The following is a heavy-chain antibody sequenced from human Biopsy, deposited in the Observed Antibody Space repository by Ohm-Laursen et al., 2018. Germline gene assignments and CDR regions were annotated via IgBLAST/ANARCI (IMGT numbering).Heavy chain of an antibody. D-gene: IGHD2-15*01. Sequence: SLRLSCAASGFPVSDYCMSWIRQAPGRGLEWVSDINSSGSTKYHAESVKGRFTISRDNAMNSVYLQMNSLRGEDTAVYYCARAVGIAAAPIDYWGQGTLVTVPS. V-gene: IGHV3-11*01. CDR1: GFPVSDYC. CDR2: INSSGSTK. J-gene: IGHJ4*02. CDR3: ARAVGIAAAPIDY.